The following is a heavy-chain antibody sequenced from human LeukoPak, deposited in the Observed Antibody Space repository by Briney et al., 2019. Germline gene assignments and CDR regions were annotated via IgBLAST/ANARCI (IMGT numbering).Heavy chain of an antibody. D-gene: IGHD4-23*01. CDR1: GYTLTELS. CDR3: ARGGIRTGAPWSGNSVPFDY. J-gene: IGHJ4*02. V-gene: IGHV1-18*01. Sequence: ASLKVSCKVSGYTLTELSMHWVRQAPGQGLEWMGWISAYNGNTNYAQKLQGRVTMTTDTSTSTAYMELRSLRSDDTAVYYCARGGIRTGAPWSGNSVPFDYWGQGTLVTVSS. CDR2: ISAYNGNT.